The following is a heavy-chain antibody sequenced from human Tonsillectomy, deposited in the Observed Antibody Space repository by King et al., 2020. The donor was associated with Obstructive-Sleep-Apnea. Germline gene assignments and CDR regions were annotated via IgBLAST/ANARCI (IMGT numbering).Heavy chain of an antibody. J-gene: IGHJ4*02. V-gene: IGHV3-21*01. D-gene: IGHD3-10*01. Sequence: VQLVESGGGLVKPGGSLRLSCAASGFTFSSYSMNWVRQAPGKGLEWVSSISSSSSYIYYADSVKGRFTISRDNAKNSLYLQMNSLRAEDTAVYYCARDILHYYGSGPRGGVWGQGTLVTVSS. CDR3: ARDILHYYGSGPRGGV. CDR2: ISSSSSYI. CDR1: GFTFSSYS.